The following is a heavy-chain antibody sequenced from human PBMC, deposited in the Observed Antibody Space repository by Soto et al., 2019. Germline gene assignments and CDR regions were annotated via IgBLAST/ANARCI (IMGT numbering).Heavy chain of an antibody. V-gene: IGHV4-39*01. J-gene: IGHJ4*02. D-gene: IGHD6-19*01. CDR3: ARRVGAVAGTSRFDS. Sequence: QLQLQESGPGLVKPSETLSLTCTVSGGSITSSSYFWAYIRQPPGKGLEWIGTIYYSGDTYYNPSLKSRVAISVDTSKNQFSLKLSSVTATDTAVYYCARRVGAVAGTSRFDSWGQGTLVTVSS. CDR2: IYYSGDT. CDR1: GGSITSSSYF.